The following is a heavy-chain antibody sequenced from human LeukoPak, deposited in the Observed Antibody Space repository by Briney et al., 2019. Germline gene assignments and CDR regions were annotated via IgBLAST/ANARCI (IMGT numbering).Heavy chain of an antibody. D-gene: IGHD3-10*01. J-gene: IGHJ4*02. CDR1: GFTFSSYS. V-gene: IGHV3-21*01. Sequence: PGGSLRLSCAASGFTFSSYSMNWVRQAPGKGLEWVSTISSSRSYIYYADSVKGRFTIPRDNAKNSLYLQMNSLRAEDTAVYYCARDRGGSGTYFDYWGQGTLVTVSS. CDR3: ARDRGGSGTYFDY. CDR2: ISSSRSYI.